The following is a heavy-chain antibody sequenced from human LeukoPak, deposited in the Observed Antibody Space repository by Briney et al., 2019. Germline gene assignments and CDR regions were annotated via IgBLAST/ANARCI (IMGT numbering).Heavy chain of an antibody. CDR3: APHRFGEPHFEY. J-gene: IGHJ4*02. CDR1: DDSISSFY. Sequence: SETLSLTCTVSDDSISSFYWSWIRQPPGKGLEWIGFVYKTGHTNYNPSLKSRVAISLDGSKSQVSLRLTSVTAADTAVYYCAPHRFGEPHFEYWGRGTLVSVSS. D-gene: IGHD3-10*01. V-gene: IGHV4-59*08. CDR2: VYKTGHT.